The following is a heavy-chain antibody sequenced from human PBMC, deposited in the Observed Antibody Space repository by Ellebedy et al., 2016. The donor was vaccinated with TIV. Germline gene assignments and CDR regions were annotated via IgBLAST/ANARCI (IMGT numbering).Heavy chain of an antibody. CDR2: TSDSGSYT. D-gene: IGHD3-22*01. CDR1: GFTFRSYP. J-gene: IGHJ6*02. Sequence: GGSLRLSXAASGFTFRSYPMSWVRQAPGKGLEWLSTTSDSGSYTYYTQSMKGRITISRDNSKNTLFLQLHSLRADDTALYFCAKEVTGPTSGYYGPSGDFFYGLDVWGQGTTVTVSS. CDR3: AKEVTGPTSGYYGPSGDFFYGLDV. V-gene: IGHV3-23*01.